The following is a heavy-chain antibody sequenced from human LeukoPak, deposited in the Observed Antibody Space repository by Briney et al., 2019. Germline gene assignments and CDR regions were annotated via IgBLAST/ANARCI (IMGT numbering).Heavy chain of an antibody. CDR2: IYPGGSDT. V-gene: IGHV5-51*01. CDR3: ARHRVSYRSLSSFAY. D-gene: IGHD6-6*01. Sequence: GESLKISCKGSGYSFSNYWIGWVRQMPGKGLEWIGIIYPGGSDTRYSPSFQGQVTISADKSISTAYLQWSSLKAPDTAIYYCARHRVSYRSLSSFAYWGQGTLVTISS. J-gene: IGHJ4*02. CDR1: GYSFSNYW.